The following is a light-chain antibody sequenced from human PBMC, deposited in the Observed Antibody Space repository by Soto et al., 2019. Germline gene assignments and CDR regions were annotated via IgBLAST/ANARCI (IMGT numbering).Light chain of an antibody. CDR2: IAS. V-gene: IGKV1-9*01. Sequence: DIQLTQSPSLLSASVGDRVTITCRASQGISSYLAWYQQKPGKAPKLLIYIASRLESGVPSRFSGSGFGTEFTLTISGLQPDDFATYYCLQHYNYPWTFGQGTRVEIK. CDR3: LQHYNYPWT. J-gene: IGKJ1*01. CDR1: QGISSY.